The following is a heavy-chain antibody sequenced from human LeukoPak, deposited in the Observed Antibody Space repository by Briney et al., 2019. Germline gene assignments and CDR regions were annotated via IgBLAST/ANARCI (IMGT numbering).Heavy chain of an antibody. CDR3: ARQHDSYYYYYIDV. V-gene: IGHV4-38-2*01. Sequence: SETLSLTCAVSGYSISNGYYWVWIRQPPGRGQGWIGSLYHSDSPYYNTSLRSRVSMSVDTSKNQFSLTLSFVTAADTAVYYCARQHDSYYYYYIDVWGSGTTVTVSS. CDR1: GYSISNGYY. CDR2: LYHSDSP. J-gene: IGHJ6*03.